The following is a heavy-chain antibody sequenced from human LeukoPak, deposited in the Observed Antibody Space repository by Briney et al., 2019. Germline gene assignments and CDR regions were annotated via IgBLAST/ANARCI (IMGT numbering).Heavy chain of an antibody. CDR3: AKLPAAGGDYVYMDS. Sequence: QSGGSLRLSCAASGFTFTNYAMTWVRQAPGKGLEWVSAIARSGGYTYYADSVRGRFTNSRDNSKNTLYLQMSSLRAEDTAVYYCAKLPAAGGDYVYMDSWGQGTLVTVSS. J-gene: IGHJ4*02. CDR1: GFTFTNYA. CDR2: IARSGGYT. D-gene: IGHD3-16*01. V-gene: IGHV3-23*01.